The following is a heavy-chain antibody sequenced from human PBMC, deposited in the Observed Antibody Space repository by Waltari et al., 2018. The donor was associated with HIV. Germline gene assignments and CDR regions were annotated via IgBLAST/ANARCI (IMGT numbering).Heavy chain of an antibody. CDR1: GFTFDSSS. CDR2: IRNNGDKM. V-gene: IGHV3-48*01. CDR3: VRNIEY. J-gene: IGHJ4*02. Sequence: EVQLVESGGGLVQPGGSLRLSCAASGFTFDSSSMNWVRQAPGKGLEWISYIRNNGDKMFYADSVKGRFSIARDNGKSSLYLHMNSLRAEDTAMYYCVRNIEYWGQGTLVTVSS.